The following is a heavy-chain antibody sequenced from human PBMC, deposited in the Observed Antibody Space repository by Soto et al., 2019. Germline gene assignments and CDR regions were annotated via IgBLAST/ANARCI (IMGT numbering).Heavy chain of an antibody. Sequence: PGGSLRLSCAASGFTFSSYAMSWVRQAPGKGLEWVSAISSSGGSTYYADSVKGRFTISRDNAKNSLYLQMNSLRDEDTAVYYCARSPYYDFWSGYYTGFFDYWGQGTLVTVSS. J-gene: IGHJ4*02. CDR2: ISSSGGST. V-gene: IGHV3-23*01. CDR3: ARSPYYDFWSGYYTGFFDY. CDR1: GFTFSSYA. D-gene: IGHD3-3*01.